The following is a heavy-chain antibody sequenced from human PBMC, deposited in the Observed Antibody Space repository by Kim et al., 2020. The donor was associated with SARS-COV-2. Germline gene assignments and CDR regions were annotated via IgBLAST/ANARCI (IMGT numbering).Heavy chain of an antibody. V-gene: IGHV3-48*02. Sequence: GGSLRLSCAASGFTFSSYNMNWVRQAPGKGLEWVSYISSTSSTIYYAASVKGRFTISRDNAKNSLYLQMNSLRDEDTAVYYCARDSVYYYDISGYYQGEFDYWGQGTLVTVSS. CDR2: ISSTSSTI. CDR1: GFTFSSYN. D-gene: IGHD3-22*01. J-gene: IGHJ4*02. CDR3: ARDSVYYYDISGYYQGEFDY.